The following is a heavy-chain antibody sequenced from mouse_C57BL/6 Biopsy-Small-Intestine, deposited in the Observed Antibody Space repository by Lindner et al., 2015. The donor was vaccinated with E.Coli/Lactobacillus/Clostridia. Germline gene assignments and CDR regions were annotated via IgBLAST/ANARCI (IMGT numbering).Heavy chain of an antibody. CDR3: VRRPFDY. CDR2: ILPGSDDT. Sequence: VQLQESGPELMKPGASVKLSCKATGYTFTGYWIDWVKQRPGHGLEWIGEILPGSDDTNFNEKFKGKASSTAVTSSNTAYMQLSSLTTEDSAIYFCVRRPFDYWGQGTTLTVSS. V-gene: IGHV1-9*01. CDR1: GYTFTGYW. J-gene: IGHJ2*01.